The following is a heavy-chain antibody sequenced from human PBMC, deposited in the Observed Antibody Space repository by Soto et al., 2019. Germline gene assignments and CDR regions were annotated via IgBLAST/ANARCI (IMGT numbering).Heavy chain of an antibody. CDR3: AKDRANSGSWYFYFDY. CDR2: ISYDGSNK. J-gene: IGHJ4*02. CDR1: GFTFSSYG. Sequence: QVQLVESGGGVVQPGRSLRLSCAASGFTFSSYGMHWVRQAPGKGLEWVAVISYDGSNKYYADSVKGRFTISRDNSKNTLYLQMNSLRAEDTAVYYCAKDRANSGSWYFYFDYWGQGTLVTVSS. V-gene: IGHV3-30*18. D-gene: IGHD6-13*01.